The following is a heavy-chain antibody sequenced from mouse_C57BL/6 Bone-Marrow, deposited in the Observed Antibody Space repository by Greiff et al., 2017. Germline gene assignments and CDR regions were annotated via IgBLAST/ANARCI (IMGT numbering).Heavy chain of an antibody. CDR1: GYAFTNDL. Sequence: QVHVKQSGAELVRPGTSVKVSCKASGYAFTNDLIEWVKQRPGKGLEWIGVINPGSGGTNYNEKFKGKATLTADKSSSTAYMQLSSLTSEDSAVYFCASKEYGYFDVWGTGTTVTVSS. J-gene: IGHJ1*03. CDR3: ASKEYGYFDV. V-gene: IGHV1-54*01. CDR2: INPGSGGT.